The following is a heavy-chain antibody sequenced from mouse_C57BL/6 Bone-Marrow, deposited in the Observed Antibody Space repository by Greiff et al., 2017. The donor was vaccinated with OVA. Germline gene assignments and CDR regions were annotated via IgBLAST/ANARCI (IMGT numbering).Heavy chain of an antibody. CDR3: ARRIRRRYFDV. V-gene: IGHV5-6*01. Sequence: EVQLVESGGDLVKPGGSLKLSCAASGFTFSSYGMSWVRQTPDKRLEWVATISSGGSYTYYPDSVKGRFTISRDNAKNTLYLQMSSLKSEDTAMYYCARRIRRRYFDVWGTGTTVTVSS. D-gene: IGHD2-12*01. CDR1: GFTFSSYG. CDR2: ISSGGSYT. J-gene: IGHJ1*03.